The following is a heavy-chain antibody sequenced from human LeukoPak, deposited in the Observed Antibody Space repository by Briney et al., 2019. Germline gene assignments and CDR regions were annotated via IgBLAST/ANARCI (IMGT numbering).Heavy chain of an antibody. V-gene: IGHV3-7*03. CDR1: GSTFSSYW. CDR2: IKQDGSEK. Sequence: GPSLSPSCAASGSTFSSYWTSSVRQAPGEGMEWVANIKQDGSEKYYVDSVKGRFTISRDNAKNSLYLQMNSLRAEDTAVYYCARAGAVTGTMGYFDYWGQGSLVTVSS. CDR3: ARAGAVTGTMGYFDY. J-gene: IGHJ4*02. D-gene: IGHD6-19*01.